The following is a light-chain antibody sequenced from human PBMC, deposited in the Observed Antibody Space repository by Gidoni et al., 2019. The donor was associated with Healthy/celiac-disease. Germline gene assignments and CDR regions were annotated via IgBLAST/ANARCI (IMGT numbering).Light chain of an antibody. Sequence: DIQSTQSPSSLSASVGDRVTITCQASQDISNYLNWYQQKPGKAPKLLIYDASNLETGVPSRFSGSGSGTDFTFTISSLQAEDIATYYCQQYDNLPSTFGGGTKVEIK. V-gene: IGKV1-33*01. CDR3: QQYDNLPST. J-gene: IGKJ4*01. CDR2: DAS. CDR1: QDISNY.